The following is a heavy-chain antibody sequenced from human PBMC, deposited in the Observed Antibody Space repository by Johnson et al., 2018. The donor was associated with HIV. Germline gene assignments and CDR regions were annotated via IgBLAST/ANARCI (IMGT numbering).Heavy chain of an antibody. CDR3: ARDTDIVVGPARGDAFDI. V-gene: IGHV3-30*04. D-gene: IGHD2-2*01. CDR1: GFTFSSYA. Sequence: QVQLVESGGGVVQPGRSLRLSCAASGFTFSSYAMHWVRQAPGKGLEWVAVISYDGSNKYYADSVKGRFTISRDNSKNTLYLQMNSLRAEDTAVYYGARDTDIVVGPARGDAFDIWGQGTMVTVSS. J-gene: IGHJ3*02. CDR2: ISYDGSNK.